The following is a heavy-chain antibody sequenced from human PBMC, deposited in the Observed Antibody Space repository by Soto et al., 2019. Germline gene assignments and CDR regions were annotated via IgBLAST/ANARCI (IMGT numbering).Heavy chain of an antibody. Sequence: QVQLVESGGGVVQPGRSLRLSCAASGFTFSSYGMHWVRQAPGKGLEWVAVISYDGSNKYYADSVKGRFTISRDNSKNTLYLQMNSLRAEDTAVYYCAKDLRNCEWLPQGWFDPWGQGTLVTVSS. CDR3: AKDLRNCEWLPQGWFDP. V-gene: IGHV3-30*18. D-gene: IGHD3-3*01. J-gene: IGHJ5*02. CDR1: GFTFSSYG. CDR2: ISYDGSNK.